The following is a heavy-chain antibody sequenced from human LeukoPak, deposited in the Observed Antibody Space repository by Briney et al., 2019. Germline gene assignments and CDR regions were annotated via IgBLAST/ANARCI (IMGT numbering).Heavy chain of an antibody. J-gene: IGHJ4*02. D-gene: IGHD6-19*01. Sequence: GGSLRLSCAGSGFIFNNYATHWVRQPPGKGLEWVSGISWNSGSIDYADSVKGRFTISRDNAKNSLYLQMNSLRVEDTAFYYCAKDNRRHYTSGPNPDSLHWGQGALVTVSS. CDR1: GFIFNNYA. CDR2: ISWNSGSI. V-gene: IGHV3-9*01. CDR3: AKDNRRHYTSGPNPDSLH.